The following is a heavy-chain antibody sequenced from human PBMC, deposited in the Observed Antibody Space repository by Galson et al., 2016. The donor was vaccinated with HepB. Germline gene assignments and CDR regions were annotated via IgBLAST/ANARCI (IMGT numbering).Heavy chain of an antibody. CDR3: ARGGSSLHRFWHRTAYNWFDP. CDR2: IYSGGST. CDR1: GFIVSSNY. J-gene: IGHJ5*02. D-gene: IGHD6-13*01. Sequence: SLRLSCAASGFIVSSNYMSWVRQAPGKGLEWVSVIYSGGSTYYADSVKGRFTISRDNSKNTLYLQMNSLRAEDTAVYYCARGGSSLHRFWHRTAYNWFDPWGQGTLVTVSS. V-gene: IGHV3-53*01.